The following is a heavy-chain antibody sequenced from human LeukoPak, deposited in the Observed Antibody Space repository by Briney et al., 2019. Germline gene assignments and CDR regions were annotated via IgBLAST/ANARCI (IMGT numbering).Heavy chain of an antibody. CDR2: IYHNGSP. CDR1: GGSISGSDFY. V-gene: IGHV4-30-4*01. CDR3: ARVSRSGDSDASDV. J-gene: IGHJ3*01. Sequence: NRSETLSLTCAVSGGSISGSDFYWSWVRQPPGKGLDWIAYIYHNGSPYYNPSLKSRLTISVDTSKNQFSLKLTSVTAADTAVYYCARVSRSGDSDASDVWGQGTMVTVSS. D-gene: IGHD4-17*01.